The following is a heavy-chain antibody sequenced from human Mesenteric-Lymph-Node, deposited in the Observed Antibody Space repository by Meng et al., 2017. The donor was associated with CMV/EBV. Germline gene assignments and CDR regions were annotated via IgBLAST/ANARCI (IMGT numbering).Heavy chain of an antibody. D-gene: IGHD2-2*01. CDR3: AREGEYQLPRTDHYYYGMDV. J-gene: IGHJ6*02. V-gene: IGHV1-69*10. CDR2: IIPILGIA. CDR1: GGTFSSYS. Sequence: SVTVSCKASGGTFSSYSISWVRQAPGQGFEWMGGIIPILGIANYAQKFQGRVTITADKSTSTAYMELNSLRAEDTAVYYCAREGEYQLPRTDHYYYGMDVWGQGTTVTVSS.